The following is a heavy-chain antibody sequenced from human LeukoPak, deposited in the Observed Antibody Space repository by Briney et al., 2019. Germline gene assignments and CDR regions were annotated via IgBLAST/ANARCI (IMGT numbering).Heavy chain of an antibody. CDR1: GYTFTGYY. D-gene: IGHD6-6*01. CDR2: INPNSGGT. Sequence: ASVKVSCKASGYTFTGYYMHWVRQAPGQGLEWMGWINPNSGGTNYAQKFQGRVTMTRDTSISTAYMELSRLRSDDTAVYYCARDLKQLVPYYYYYGMDVWGQGTTVTVSS. CDR3: ARDLKQLVPYYYYYGMDV. V-gene: IGHV1-2*02. J-gene: IGHJ6*02.